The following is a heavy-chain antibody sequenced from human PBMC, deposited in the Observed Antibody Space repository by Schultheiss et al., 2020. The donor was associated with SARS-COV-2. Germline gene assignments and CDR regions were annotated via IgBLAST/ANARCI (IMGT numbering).Heavy chain of an antibody. Sequence: ESLKISCAVYGGSFSDYYWSWIRQSPGEGLEWIGEINHSGSTNYNPSLKSRVTISVDTSKNQFSLKLSSVTAADTAVYYCARSNRPRPYYYYGMDVWGQGTTVTVSS. V-gene: IGHV4-34*01. CDR1: GGSFSDYY. D-gene: IGHD1/OR15-1a*01. CDR3: ARSNRPRPYYYYGMDV. J-gene: IGHJ6*02. CDR2: INHSGST.